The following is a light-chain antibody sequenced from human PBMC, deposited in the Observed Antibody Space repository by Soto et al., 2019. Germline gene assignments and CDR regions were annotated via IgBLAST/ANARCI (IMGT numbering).Light chain of an antibody. V-gene: IGKV3-20*01. Sequence: EIVLTQSPGTLSLSPGARATLSCRASQNVSSTYLAWYQQKPGQAPRLLLYGASSRATGIPDRFSGSGSGTDFTLTISRLEPEDFAVYYCQQYGSSPPYTFGQGTKLEIK. CDR2: GAS. CDR1: QNVSSTY. CDR3: QQYGSSPPYT. J-gene: IGKJ2*01.